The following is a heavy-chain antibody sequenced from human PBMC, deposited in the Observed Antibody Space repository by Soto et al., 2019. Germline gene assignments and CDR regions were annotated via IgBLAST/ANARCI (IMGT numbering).Heavy chain of an antibody. CDR3: ARGYYGSGAGRPPYFDY. Sequence: SETLSLTCTVSGGSVSSGSYYWSWIRQPPGKGLEWIGYIYYSGSTNYNPSLKSRVTISVDTSKNQFSLKLSSVTAADTAVYYCARGYYGSGAGRPPYFDYWGQGTLVTVSS. D-gene: IGHD3-10*01. J-gene: IGHJ4*02. V-gene: IGHV4-61*01. CDR2: IYYSGST. CDR1: GGSVSSGSYY.